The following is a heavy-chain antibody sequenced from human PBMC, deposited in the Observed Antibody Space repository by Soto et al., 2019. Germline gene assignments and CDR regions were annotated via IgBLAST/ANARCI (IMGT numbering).Heavy chain of an antibody. V-gene: IGHV3-23*01. J-gene: IGHJ5*02. CDR3: AQDLVGVATKIDP. D-gene: IGHD3-3*01. CDR2: ISGSGGST. Sequence: PGGSLRLSCAASGFTFSSYAMSWVRQAPGKGLEWVSAISGSGGSTYYADSVKGRFKISRDNSKNTLYLQMNRLRAEDTAVYYCAQDLVGVATKIDPWGQGTLVTVSS. CDR1: GFTFSSYA.